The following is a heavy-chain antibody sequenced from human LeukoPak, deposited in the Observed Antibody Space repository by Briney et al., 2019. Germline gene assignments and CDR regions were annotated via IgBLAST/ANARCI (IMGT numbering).Heavy chain of an antibody. Sequence: ASVKVSCKASGYTFTGYYMHWGRQAPGQGLEWMGWINSNSGGTNYAQKFQGRVTMTRDTSISTAYMELSRLRSDHTAVYYCARDPLLAVAEQMDYWGQGTLVTVSS. J-gene: IGHJ4*02. CDR2: INSNSGGT. CDR3: ARDPLLAVAEQMDY. CDR1: GYTFTGYY. D-gene: IGHD6-19*01. V-gene: IGHV1-2*02.